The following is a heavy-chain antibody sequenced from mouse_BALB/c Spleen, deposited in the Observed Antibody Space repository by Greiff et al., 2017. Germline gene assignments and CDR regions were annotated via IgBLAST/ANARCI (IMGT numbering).Heavy chain of an antibody. CDR1: GFSLTSYG. CDR3: ARDSYYYGSSYYFDY. Sequence: VKLVESGPGLVAPSQSLSITCTVSGFSLTSYGVHWVRQPPGKGLEWLGVIWAGGSTNYNSALMSRLSISKDNSKSQVFLKMNSLQTDDTAMYYCARDSYYYGSSYYFDYWGQGTTLTVSS. D-gene: IGHD1-1*01. J-gene: IGHJ2*01. V-gene: IGHV2-9*02. CDR2: IWAGGST.